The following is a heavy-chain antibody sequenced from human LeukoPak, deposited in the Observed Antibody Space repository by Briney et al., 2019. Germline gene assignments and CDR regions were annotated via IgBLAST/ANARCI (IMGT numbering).Heavy chain of an antibody. CDR2: IREDESEK. CDR3: ARELWTSLA. D-gene: IGHD3/OR15-3a*01. Sequence: QTGGSVTLSCAASGFTFCSYGMEWVRQAPGKGLEGVANIREDESEKKYVVPVKGRFTISRYNPTNSLYLQMTRLRPEDRDVYYCARELWTSLARGQRELVTVS. J-gene: IGHJ4*02. CDR1: GFTFCSYG. V-gene: IGHV3-7*01.